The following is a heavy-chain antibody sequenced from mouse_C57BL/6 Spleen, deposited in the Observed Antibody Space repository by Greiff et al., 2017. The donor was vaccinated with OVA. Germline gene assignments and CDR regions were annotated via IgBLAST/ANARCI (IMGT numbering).Heavy chain of an antibody. CDR1: GYSFTDYN. CDR3: ANHYYSNYGAMDY. Sequence: VQLQQSGPELVKPGASVKISCKASGYSFTDYNMNWVKQSNGKSLEWIGVINPNYGTTSYNQKFKGKATLTVDQSSSTDYMQLNSLTSEDSAVYYGANHYYSNYGAMDYWGQGTSVTVSS. CDR2: INPNYGTT. J-gene: IGHJ4*01. D-gene: IGHD2-5*01. V-gene: IGHV1-39*01.